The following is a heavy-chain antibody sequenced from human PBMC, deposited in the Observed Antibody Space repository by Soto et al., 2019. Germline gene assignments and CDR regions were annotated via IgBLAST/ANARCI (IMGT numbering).Heavy chain of an antibody. Sequence: GGSLRLSCAASGFTFSSYGMHWVRQAPGKGLEWVAVIWYDGSNKYYAASVKGRFTISRDNSKNTLYLQMNSLRAEDTAVYYCARDGGLYYDFSSYYYGMDVWGQGTTVTVS. J-gene: IGHJ6*02. D-gene: IGHD3-3*01. CDR1: GFTFSSYG. CDR3: ARDGGLYYDFSSYYYGMDV. CDR2: IWYDGSNK. V-gene: IGHV3-33*01.